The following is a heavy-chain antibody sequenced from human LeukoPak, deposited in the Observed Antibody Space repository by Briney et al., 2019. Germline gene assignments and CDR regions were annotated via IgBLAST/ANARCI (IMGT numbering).Heavy chain of an antibody. CDR2: ISGSGGST. CDR3: AKPLAARPEYYFDY. Sequence: GGSLRLSCVVSGFTLSSYSMNWVRQPPGKGLEWVSAISGSGGSTYYADSVKGRFTISRDNSKNTLYLQMNSLRAEDTAVYYCAKPLAARPEYYFDYWGQGTLVTVSS. V-gene: IGHV3-23*01. D-gene: IGHD6-6*01. CDR1: GFTLSSYS. J-gene: IGHJ4*02.